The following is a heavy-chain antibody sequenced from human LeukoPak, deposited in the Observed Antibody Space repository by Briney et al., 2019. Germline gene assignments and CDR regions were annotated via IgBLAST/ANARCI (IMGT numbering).Heavy chain of an antibody. J-gene: IGHJ6*03. CDR1: GFTFSTYG. Sequence: GGSLRLSCAASGFTFSTYGMHWVRQAPGKGLEWVAVISYDGSNKYYADSVKGRFTISRDNSKNTLYLQMNSLRAEDTAVYYCARAGDYGGNYYYYYMDVWGKGTTVTVSS. D-gene: IGHD4-23*01. CDR3: ARAGDYGGNYYYYYMDV. CDR2: ISYDGSNK. V-gene: IGHV3-30*03.